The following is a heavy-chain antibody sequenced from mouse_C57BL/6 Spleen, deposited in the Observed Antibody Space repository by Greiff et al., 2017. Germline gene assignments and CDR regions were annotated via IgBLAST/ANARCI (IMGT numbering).Heavy chain of an antibody. Sequence: EVQLQQSGPELVKPGASVKISCKASGYSFTGYYMHWVKQSHGNILDWIGYIYPYNGVSSYNQKFTGQATLTVDKSSSTAYMELRSLTSEDSAVYYCSSDYYGSSPWFAYWGQGTLVTVSA. CDR3: SSDYYGSSPWFAY. V-gene: IGHV1-31*01. CDR2: IYPYNGVS. J-gene: IGHJ3*01. D-gene: IGHD1-1*01. CDR1: GYSFTGYY.